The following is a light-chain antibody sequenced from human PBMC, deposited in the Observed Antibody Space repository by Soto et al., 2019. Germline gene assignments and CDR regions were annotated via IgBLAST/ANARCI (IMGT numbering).Light chain of an antibody. CDR2: DAS. CDR1: QDITTS. V-gene: IGKV1-33*01. CDR3: QQYDNLPLS. Sequence: DIQMTQSPSFLSASVGDRVTITCQASQDITTSLHWYQQTPGKAPKLLMYDASNLVTGVPSMYSGNGSGTDFTITISSLQAEDIATYYCQQYDNLPLSFGGGTKVEIK. J-gene: IGKJ4*01.